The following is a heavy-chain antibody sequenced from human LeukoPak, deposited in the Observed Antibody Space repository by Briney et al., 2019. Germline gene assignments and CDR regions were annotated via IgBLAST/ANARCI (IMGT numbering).Heavy chain of an antibody. J-gene: IGHJ4*02. CDR2: LYSGGNT. CDR3: AKGGIAAAGTIDY. V-gene: IGHV3-66*01. D-gene: IGHD6-13*01. Sequence: PGGSLRLSCAASGFTVSGNYMSWVRQAPGKGLEWVSILYSGGNTYYADSGKDRFIISRDNSKNTLYLQMNSLRAEDTAVYYCAKGGIAAAGTIDYWGQGTLVTVSS. CDR1: GFTVSGNY.